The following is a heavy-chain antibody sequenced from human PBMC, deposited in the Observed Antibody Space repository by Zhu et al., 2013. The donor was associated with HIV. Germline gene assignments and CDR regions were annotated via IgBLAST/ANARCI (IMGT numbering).Heavy chain of an antibody. CDR2: IIPVFGTV. Sequence: QVQLLQSGAEVKKPGSSVKVSCKVSGSSFRTYGLNWVRQAPGQGLQWMGGIIPVFGTVNYAQTFQGRVTITADELTKTAYMDLRRLRSDDTAVYYCARVSYYDSSRGWFDPWGQGNPWVTVSS. V-gene: IGHV1-69*01. CDR3: ARVSYYDSSRGWFDP. D-gene: IGHD3-22*01. CDR1: GSSFRTYG. J-gene: IGHJ5*02.